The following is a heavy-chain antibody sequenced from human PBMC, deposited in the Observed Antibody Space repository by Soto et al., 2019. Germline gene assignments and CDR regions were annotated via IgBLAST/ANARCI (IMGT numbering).Heavy chain of an antibody. J-gene: IGHJ3*01. D-gene: IGHD4-17*01. Sequence: GSRRLSCEGSGFNFRNFNMIWVRQAPGKGLEWVSSVSGSSSYIYYADSVKGRFTVSRDNANNLVLLQMNGLRPEDTAMYYCARDLRGHYGPWGQGTMVTVSS. CDR3: ARDLRGHYGP. CDR2: VSGSSSYI. CDR1: GFNFRNFN. V-gene: IGHV3-21*06.